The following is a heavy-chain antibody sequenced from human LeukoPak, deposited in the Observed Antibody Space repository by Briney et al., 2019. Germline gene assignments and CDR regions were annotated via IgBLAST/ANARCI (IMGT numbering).Heavy chain of an antibody. V-gene: IGHV3-53*01. CDR3: ARSSPYYYDSSGYELDY. Sequence: PGGSLRLSCAASGFTFSDYYMSWVRQAPGKGLEWVSVIYSGGSTYYADSVKGRFTISRDNSKNTLYLQMNSLRAEDTAVYYCARSSPYYYDSSGYELDYWGQGTLVTVSS. CDR2: IYSGGST. J-gene: IGHJ4*02. CDR1: GFTFSDYY. D-gene: IGHD3-22*01.